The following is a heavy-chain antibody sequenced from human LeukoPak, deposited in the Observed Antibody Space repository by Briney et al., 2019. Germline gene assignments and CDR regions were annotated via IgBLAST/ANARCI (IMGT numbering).Heavy chain of an antibody. CDR1: GGSISSSSYY. V-gene: IGHV4-39*01. CDR2: IYYSGST. D-gene: IGHD3/OR15-3a*01. J-gene: IGHJ4*02. CDR3: ARMIYYFDN. Sequence: SETLSLTCTVSGGSISSSSYYWGWIRQPPGKGLEWIGSIYYSGSTYYNPSLKSRVTISVDTSKNQFSLKLSSVTAADTAVYYCARMIYYFDNWGQGTLVTVSS.